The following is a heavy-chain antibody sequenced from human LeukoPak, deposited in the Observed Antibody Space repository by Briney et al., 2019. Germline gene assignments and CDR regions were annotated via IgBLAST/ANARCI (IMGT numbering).Heavy chain of an antibody. V-gene: IGHV3-15*01. Sequence: GGSLRLSCAASGFTFGNAWMSWVRQAPGKGLEWVGRIKSKTDGGTTDYAAPVKGRFTISRDDSKNTLYLQMNSLKTEDTAVYYFTTGKSYDFWSGYPVRDAFDIWGQGTMVTVSS. J-gene: IGHJ3*02. CDR1: GFTFGNAW. D-gene: IGHD3-3*01. CDR3: TTGKSYDFWSGYPVRDAFDI. CDR2: IKSKTDGGTT.